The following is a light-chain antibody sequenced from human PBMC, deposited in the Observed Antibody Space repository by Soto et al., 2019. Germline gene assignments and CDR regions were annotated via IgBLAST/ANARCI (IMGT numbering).Light chain of an antibody. CDR2: GNS. V-gene: IGLV1-40*01. J-gene: IGLJ1*01. CDR1: SSNIGAGYD. CDR3: QSYDSSLSGSYV. Sequence: QSVLTQPPSVSGGPGQRGTISCTGSSSNIGAGYDVHWYQQLPGTAPKLLIYGNSNRPSGVPDRFSGSKSGTSASLAITGLQAEDEADYYCQSYDSSLSGSYVFGTGTKVT.